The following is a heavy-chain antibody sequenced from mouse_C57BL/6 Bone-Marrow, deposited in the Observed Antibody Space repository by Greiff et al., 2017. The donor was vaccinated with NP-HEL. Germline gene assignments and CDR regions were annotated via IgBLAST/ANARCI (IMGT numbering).Heavy chain of an antibody. CDR3: ARGGYGNYSYWYFDV. CDR2: IDPSDSYT. V-gene: IGHV1-50*01. Sequence: QVQLQQPGAELVKPGASVKLSCKASGYTFTSYWMQWVKQRPGQGLEWIGEIDPSDSYTNYNQKFKGKATLTVDTSSSTAYMQLSSLTSEDSAVYYCARGGYGNYSYWYFDVWGTGTTVTVSS. CDR1: GYTFTSYW. J-gene: IGHJ1*03. D-gene: IGHD2-10*02.